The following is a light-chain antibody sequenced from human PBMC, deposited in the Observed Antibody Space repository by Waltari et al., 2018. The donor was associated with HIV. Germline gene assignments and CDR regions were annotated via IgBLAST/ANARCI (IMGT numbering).Light chain of an antibody. J-gene: IGLJ3*02. V-gene: IGLV1-51*01. CDR1: SSNIGNDY. CDR3: GTWDTSLSGAV. Sequence: VLTQPPSVSAAPGQKVTISCSGTSSNIGNDYVSWYQHLPGAAPKLLINDNNQRRSGIPDRCSGSKSGTSATLAITGLQTGDEADYYCGTWDTSLSGAVFGGGTKLTVL. CDR2: DNN.